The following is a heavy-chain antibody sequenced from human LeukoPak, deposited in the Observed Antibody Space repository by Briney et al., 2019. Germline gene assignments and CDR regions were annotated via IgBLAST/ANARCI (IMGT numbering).Heavy chain of an antibody. CDR3: ARSTVRFFDS. CDR1: GGSFSGYY. D-gene: IGHD4-17*01. V-gene: IGHV4-34*01. J-gene: IGHJ4*02. CDR2: INHSGST. Sequence: SETLSLTCAVYGGSFSGYYWSWIRQPPGKGLEWIGEINHSGSTNYNPSLKSRVTISVDTSKNQFSLKLSSVTAADTAVYYCARSTVRFFDSWGQRTLVTASS.